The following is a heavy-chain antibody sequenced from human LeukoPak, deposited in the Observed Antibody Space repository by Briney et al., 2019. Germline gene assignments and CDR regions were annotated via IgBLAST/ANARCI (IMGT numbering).Heavy chain of an antibody. CDR2: LYYSGST. D-gene: IGHD3-3*01. V-gene: IGHV4-59*01. J-gene: IGHJ4*02. CDR3: ARGLTDYWSGEGSRYFDY. Sequence: PSETLSLTCAVYGGSFSGYYWSWIRQPPGKGLELIGYLYYSGSTNYSPSLKSRVTISVDTSKNQFSLKLSSVTAADTAVYFCARGLTDYWSGEGSRYFDYWGQGTLVTVSS. CDR1: GGSFSGYY.